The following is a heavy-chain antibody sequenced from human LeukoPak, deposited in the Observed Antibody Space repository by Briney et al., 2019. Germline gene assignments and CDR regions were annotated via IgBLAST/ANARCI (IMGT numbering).Heavy chain of an antibody. CDR2: INSDGSST. J-gene: IGHJ3*02. CDR3: AAEGGLRGTYHTTREAFNI. Sequence: GSLRLSCAASGFTVSSNYMSWVRQAPGKGLEWVSRINSDGSSTSYADSVKGRFTISRDNSKNTLYMQMNSLRAEDTAVYYCAAEGGLRGTYHTTREAFNIWGQGTLVTVSS. V-gene: IGHV3-74*01. CDR1: GFTVSSNY. D-gene: IGHD1-26*01.